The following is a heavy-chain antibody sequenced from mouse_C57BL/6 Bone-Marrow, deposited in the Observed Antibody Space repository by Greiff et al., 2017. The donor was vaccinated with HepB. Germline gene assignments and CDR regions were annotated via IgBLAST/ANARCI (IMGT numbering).Heavy chain of an antibody. V-gene: IGHV1-69*01. D-gene: IGHD1-1*01. J-gene: IGHJ4*01. Sequence: VQLQQPGAELVMPGASVKLSCKASGYTFTSYWMHWVKQRPGQGLEWIGEIDPSDSYTNYNQKFKGKSTLTVDNSSSAAYLQLSSLASEDAAVYYCARESQYYGSSHAGYAMDYWGQGTSVTVSS. CDR3: ARESQYYGSSHAGYAMDY. CDR1: GYTFTSYW. CDR2: IDPSDSYT.